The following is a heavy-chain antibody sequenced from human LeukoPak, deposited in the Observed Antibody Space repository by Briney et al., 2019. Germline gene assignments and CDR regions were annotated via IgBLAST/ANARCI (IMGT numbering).Heavy chain of an antibody. V-gene: IGHV4-59*08. CDR1: GGSISSYY. CDR3: AGRRVGATERYYYGMDV. J-gene: IGHJ6*02. CDR2: IYYSGST. D-gene: IGHD1-26*01. Sequence: SETLSLTCTVSGGSISSYYWSWIRQPPGKRLEWIGYIYYSGSTNYNPSLKSRVTISVDTSTNQFSLKLSSVTAADTAVYYYAGRRVGATERYYYGMDVWGQGTTVTVSS.